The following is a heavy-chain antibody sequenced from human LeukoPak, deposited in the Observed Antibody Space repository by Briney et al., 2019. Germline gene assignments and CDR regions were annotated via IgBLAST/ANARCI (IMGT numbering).Heavy chain of an antibody. CDR3: ARDLIIAARDYFDY. CDR1: GYTFTGYY. V-gene: IGHV1-2*02. J-gene: IGHJ4*02. Sequence: ASVKVSCKASGYTFTGYYMHWVRQAPGQGLEWMGWINPNSGGTNYAQKFQGRVTMTRDTSISTAYMELSSLRSEDTAVYHCARDLIIAARDYFDYWGQGTLVTVSS. D-gene: IGHD6-13*01. CDR2: INPNSGGT.